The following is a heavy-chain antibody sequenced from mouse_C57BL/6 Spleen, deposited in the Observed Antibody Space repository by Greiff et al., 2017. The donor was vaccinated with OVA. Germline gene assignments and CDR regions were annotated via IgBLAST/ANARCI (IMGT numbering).Heavy chain of an antibody. V-gene: IGHV1-50*01. Sequence: QVQLQQPGAELVKPGASVKLSCKASGYTFTSYWMQWVKQRPGQGLEWIGEIDPSDSYTNYNQKFKGKATLTVDTSSSTAYLQLSSLTSEDTAVYYCTRPHAYWGQGTLVTVSA. D-gene: IGHD3-1*01. CDR3: TRPHAY. J-gene: IGHJ3*01. CDR2: IDPSDSYT. CDR1: GYTFTSYW.